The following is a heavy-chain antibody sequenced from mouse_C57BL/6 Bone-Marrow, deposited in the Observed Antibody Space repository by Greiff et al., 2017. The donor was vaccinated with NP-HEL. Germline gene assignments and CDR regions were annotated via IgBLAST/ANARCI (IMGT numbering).Heavy chain of an antibody. CDR1: GFNIKDDY. Sequence: VHVKQSGAELVRPGASVKLSCTASGFNIKDDYMHWVKQRPEQGLEWIGWIDPENGDTEYASKFQGKATITADTSSNTAYLQLSSLTSEDTAVYYCTTGDYEVWGQGTTLTVSS. D-gene: IGHD2-4*01. CDR3: TTGDYEV. J-gene: IGHJ2*01. V-gene: IGHV14-4*01. CDR2: IDPENGDT.